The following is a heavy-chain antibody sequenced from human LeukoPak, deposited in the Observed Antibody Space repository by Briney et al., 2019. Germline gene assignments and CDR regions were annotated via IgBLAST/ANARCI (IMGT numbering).Heavy chain of an antibody. V-gene: IGHV4-59*01. CDR1: GGSISSYY. CDR3: ARGGGYCSGGSCYDYYYYYMDV. Sequence: PSETLSLTCTVSGGSISSYYWSWIRQPPGKGLEWIGYIYYNGSTNYNPSLKSRVTISVDTSKNQLSLKLGSVTAADTAVYYCARGGGYCSGGSCYDYYYYYMDVWGKGTTVTVSS. D-gene: IGHD2-15*01. CDR2: IYYNGST. J-gene: IGHJ6*03.